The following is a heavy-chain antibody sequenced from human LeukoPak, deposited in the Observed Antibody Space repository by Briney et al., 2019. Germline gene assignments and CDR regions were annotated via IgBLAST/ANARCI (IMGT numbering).Heavy chain of an antibody. Sequence: ASVKVSCKASGGTFSSYAMSWVRQAPGKGLEWVSAISGSGGSTYYADSVKGRFTISRDNSKNTLYLQMNSLRAEDTAVYYCAKGIVPGYCTNGVCYFGPHDYYYYGMDVWGQGTTVTVSS. CDR3: AKGIVPGYCTNGVCYFGPHDYYYYGMDV. J-gene: IGHJ6*02. V-gene: IGHV3-23*01. CDR2: ISGSGGST. CDR1: GGTFSSYA. D-gene: IGHD2-8*01.